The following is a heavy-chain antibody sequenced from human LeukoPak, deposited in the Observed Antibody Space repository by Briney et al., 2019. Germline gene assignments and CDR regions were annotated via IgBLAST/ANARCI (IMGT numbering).Heavy chain of an antibody. CDR2: INHSGST. CDR3: ARARVYYDSSGYDY. J-gene: IGHJ4*02. CDR1: GGSFSGYY. V-gene: IGHV4-34*01. Sequence: SETLSLTCAVYGGSFSGYYWSWIRQPPGKGLEWIGEINHSGSTNYNPSLKSRVTISVDTSKNQFSLKLSSVTAADTAVYYCARARVYYDSSGYDYWGQGTLVTVSS. D-gene: IGHD3-22*01.